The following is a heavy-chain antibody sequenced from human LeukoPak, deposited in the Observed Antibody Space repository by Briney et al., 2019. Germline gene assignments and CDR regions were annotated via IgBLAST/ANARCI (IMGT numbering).Heavy chain of an antibody. CDR2: ISTTGGST. D-gene: IGHD6-19*01. CDR3: AKCSGWFVRGKDYYYYYMDV. V-gene: IGHV3-23*01. CDR1: SFTFSSYV. J-gene: IGHJ6*03. Sequence: GGSLRLSCGASSFTFSSYVMSWVRQAPGKGLEWVSTISTTGGSTYYADSVKGRFTISRDNSKDTLYLQMNSLRAEDTAVYYCAKCSGWFVRGKDYYYYYMDVWGKGTTVTVSS.